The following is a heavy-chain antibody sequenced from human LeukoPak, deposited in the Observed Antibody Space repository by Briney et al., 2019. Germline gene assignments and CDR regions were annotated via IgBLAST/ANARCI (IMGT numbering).Heavy chain of an antibody. Sequence: GGSLRLSCAASGFTFSSYSMNWVRQAPGKGLEWVSSISSSSSYIYYADSVKGRFTISRDNAKNSLYLQMNSLRAEDTAVYYCARGGPGRYGSGSYGYNWFDPWGQGTLVTVSS. J-gene: IGHJ5*02. CDR3: ARGGPGRYGSGSYGYNWFDP. CDR2: ISSSSSYI. V-gene: IGHV3-21*01. CDR1: GFTFSSYS. D-gene: IGHD3-10*01.